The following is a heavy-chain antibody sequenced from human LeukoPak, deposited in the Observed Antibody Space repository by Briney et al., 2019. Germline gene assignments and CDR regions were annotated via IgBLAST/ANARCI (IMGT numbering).Heavy chain of an antibody. D-gene: IGHD6-13*01. CDR2: IKEDGSEK. J-gene: IGHJ4*02. CDR3: ARGSTIAVAGAPTRSPIDC. CDR1: GFTFSSYW. V-gene: IGHV3-7*01. Sequence: GGSLRLSCAASGFTFSSYWMSWVRQAPGKGLEWVANIKEDGSEKYYVDSVKGRFTISRDNAKNSLYLQMNSLRAEDTAVYYCARGSTIAVAGAPTRSPIDCWGQGTLVTVSS.